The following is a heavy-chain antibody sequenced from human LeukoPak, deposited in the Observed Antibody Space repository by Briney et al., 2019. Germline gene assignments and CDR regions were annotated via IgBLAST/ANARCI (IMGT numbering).Heavy chain of an antibody. J-gene: IGHJ6*02. CDR2: IYYGGST. CDR1: GGSISSGGYY. CDR3: ARDRSYSYYGMDV. Sequence: SETLSLTCTVSGGSISSGGYYWSWIRQHPGKGLEWIGYIYYGGSTYYNPSLKSRVTISVDTSKNQFSLKLSSVTAADTAVYYCARDRSYSYYGMDVWGQGTTVTVSS. V-gene: IGHV4-31*03.